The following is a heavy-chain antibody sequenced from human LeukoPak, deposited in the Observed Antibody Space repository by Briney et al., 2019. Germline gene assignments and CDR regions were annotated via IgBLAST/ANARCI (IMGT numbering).Heavy chain of an antibody. J-gene: IGHJ4*02. Sequence: GGSLRLSCAASGFTFSSYGMHWVRQAPGKGLEWVAVISYDGSNKYYADSVKGRFTISRDNSKNTLYLQMNSLRAEDTAVYYCAKDRSAAAFDYWGQGTLVTVSS. CDR2: ISYDGSNK. V-gene: IGHV3-30*18. CDR1: GFTFSSYG. D-gene: IGHD6-13*01. CDR3: AKDRSAAAFDY.